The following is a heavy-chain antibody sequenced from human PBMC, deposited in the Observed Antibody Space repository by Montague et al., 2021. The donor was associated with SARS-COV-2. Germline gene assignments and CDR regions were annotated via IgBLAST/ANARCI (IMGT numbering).Heavy chain of an antibody. D-gene: IGHD3-16*02. Sequence: SETLSLTCAVYGGSFSGYYWSWIRQPPGKGLEWIGEINHSGSTNYNPSLKSRVTISVDTSENQFSLKVTSVTAADTAVYYCARHVTFGGVVVALDYWGQGNLVSVSS. V-gene: IGHV4-34*01. CDR1: GGSFSGYY. J-gene: IGHJ4*02. CDR3: ARHVTFGGVVVALDY. CDR2: INHSGST.